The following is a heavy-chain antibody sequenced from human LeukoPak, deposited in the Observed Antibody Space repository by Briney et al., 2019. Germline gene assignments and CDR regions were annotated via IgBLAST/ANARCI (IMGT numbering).Heavy chain of an antibody. J-gene: IGHJ4*02. CDR2: ISSSSSYI. V-gene: IGHV3-21*01. D-gene: IGHD3-9*01. CDR1: GFTFSSYS. CDR3: ARDSDIVTGSKSHFDY. Sequence: GGSLRLSCAASGFTFSSYSMNWVRQAPGKGLEWVSSISSSSSYIYYADSVKGRFTISRDNAKNSLYLQMNSLRAEDTAVYYCARDSDIVTGSKSHFDYWGQGTLVTVSS.